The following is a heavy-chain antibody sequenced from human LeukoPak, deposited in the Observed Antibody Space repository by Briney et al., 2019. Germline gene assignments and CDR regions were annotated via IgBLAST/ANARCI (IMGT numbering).Heavy chain of an antibody. J-gene: IGHJ4*02. CDR3: ASITGTTPN. CDR2: IWYDGSNK. V-gene: IGHV3-33*01. Sequence: GGSLRLSCAASGFTFSSYGMHWVRQAPGKGLEWVAVIWYDGSNKYYADSVKGRFTISRDNSKNTLYLQMNSLRAEDTAVYYCASITGTTPNWGQGTLVTVSS. CDR1: GFTFSSYG. D-gene: IGHD1-20*01.